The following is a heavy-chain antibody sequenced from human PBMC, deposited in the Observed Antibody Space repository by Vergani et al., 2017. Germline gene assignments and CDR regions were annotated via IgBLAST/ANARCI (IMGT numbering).Heavy chain of an antibody. CDR2: IRSKAYGGTT. Sequence: EVQLLQSEGAVVQPGGSLRLSCVASGFTFSSHAMSWVRQAPGKGLEWVGFIRSKAYGGTTEYAASVKGRFTISRDDSKNSLYLQMNSLKIEDTAVYYCARLGYCSSTTCRQAFDIWGQGTMVTVSS. CDR1: GFTFSSHA. D-gene: IGHD2-2*01. CDR3: ARLGYCSSTTCRQAFDI. V-gene: IGHV3-49*04. J-gene: IGHJ3*02.